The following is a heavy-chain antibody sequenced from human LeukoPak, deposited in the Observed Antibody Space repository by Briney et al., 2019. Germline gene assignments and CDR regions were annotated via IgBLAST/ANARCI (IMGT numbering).Heavy chain of an antibody. CDR3: ARDRIVGANSWFDP. V-gene: IGHV3-21*01. CDR1: GFTFSSYS. Sequence: GGSLRLSCAASGFTFSSYSMNWVRQAPGKGLGWVSSISSSSSYIYYADSVKGRFTISRDNAKNSLYLQMNSLRAEDTAVYYCARDRIVGANSWFDPWGQGTLVTVSS. D-gene: IGHD1-26*01. CDR2: ISSSSSYI. J-gene: IGHJ5*02.